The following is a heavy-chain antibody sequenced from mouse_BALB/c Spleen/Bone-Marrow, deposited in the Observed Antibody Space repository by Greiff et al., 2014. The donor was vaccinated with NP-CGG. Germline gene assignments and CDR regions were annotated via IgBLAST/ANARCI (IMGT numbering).Heavy chain of an antibody. D-gene: IGHD2-12*01. J-gene: IGHJ4*01. Sequence: VQLQQSGTVLPRPGTSVTMSCKASGYSFTSYWMHWVKQRPGQGLEWIGAIYPGNSEISYNQKFKGKAKLTAVTSASTAYMELSSLTNEDSAVYYCTIYRYDEDAMDYWGQGTSVTVSS. CDR1: GYSFTSYW. CDR2: IYPGNSEI. V-gene: IGHV1-5*01. CDR3: TIYRYDEDAMDY.